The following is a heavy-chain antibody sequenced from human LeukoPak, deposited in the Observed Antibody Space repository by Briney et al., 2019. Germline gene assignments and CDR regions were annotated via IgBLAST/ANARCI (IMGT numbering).Heavy chain of an antibody. CDR2: IGSSGSSI. D-gene: IGHD3-10*01. Sequence: GGSLRLSCAASGFTFSSYEMNWVRQAPGKGLEWVSHIGSSGSSIYYADSVKGRFTISRDNAKNSLYLQMNSLGAEDTAVYYCARGSFGFLGWFGELWVWGQGTLVTVSS. V-gene: IGHV3-48*03. CDR3: ARGSFGFLGWFGELWV. J-gene: IGHJ4*02. CDR1: GFTFSSYE.